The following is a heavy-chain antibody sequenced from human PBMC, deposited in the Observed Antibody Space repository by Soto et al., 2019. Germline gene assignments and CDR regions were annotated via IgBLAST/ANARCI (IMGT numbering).Heavy chain of an antibody. CDR1: GYTFTTYD. CDR3: ARGRASGSYYLLDY. CDR2: INPNGGNI. V-gene: IGHV1-8*01. Sequence: GASVKVSCKASGYTFTTYDINWVRQATGHGLEWMGWINPNGGNIGYAQRFQGRVTMTRDTAIRTAYMEVSSLRSDDTAVYYCARGRASGSYYLLDYWGQGTLVTVSS. J-gene: IGHJ4*02. D-gene: IGHD3-10*01.